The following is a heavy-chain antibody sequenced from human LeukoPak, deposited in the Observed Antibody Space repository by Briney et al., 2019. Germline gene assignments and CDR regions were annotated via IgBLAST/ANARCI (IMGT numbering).Heavy chain of an antibody. D-gene: IGHD4-17*01. CDR3: AKEWGVDYGLRY. J-gene: IGHJ4*02. Sequence: GGSLRLSCAVSGFSVRTNFMSWVRQAPGKGLEWVSVIYTGGGTDHADSVKGRFTISRDNSKNTLSLQMNSLRADDTAVYYCAKEWGVDYGLRYWGQGTLVTVSS. CDR2: IYTGGGT. V-gene: IGHV3-53*01. CDR1: GFSVRTNF.